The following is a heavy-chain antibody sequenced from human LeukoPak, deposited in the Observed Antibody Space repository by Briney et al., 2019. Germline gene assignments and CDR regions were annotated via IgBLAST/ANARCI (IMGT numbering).Heavy chain of an antibody. CDR2: ISSSGGST. V-gene: IGHV3-23*01. Sequence: PGVSLRLSCAASGFIFSKYGMSWVRQAPGKGLEWVSAISSSGGSTNYVNSVKGRFTISRDNSKNTLYLQMNSLRAEDTAVYYCAKEAIITFGGLIVPYFDYWGQGTLVTVSS. CDR1: GFIFSKYG. CDR3: AKEAIITFGGLIVPYFDY. D-gene: IGHD3-16*02. J-gene: IGHJ4*02.